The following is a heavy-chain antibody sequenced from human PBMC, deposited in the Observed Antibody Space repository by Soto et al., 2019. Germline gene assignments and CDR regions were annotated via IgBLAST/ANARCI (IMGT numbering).Heavy chain of an antibody. V-gene: IGHV3-9*01. CDR1: GFTFDDYA. CDR2: ISWNSGTI. D-gene: IGHD4-17*01. CDR3: AKAYTVTPTPYGMDV. J-gene: IGHJ6*02. Sequence: EVQLVESGGNLVQPGRSLRLSCAASGFTFDDYAMHWVRQPLGKGLEYVSGISWNSGTIAYADSVKGRFTISRDNAKNSLYLQMNSLRPEDTALYYCAKAYTVTPTPYGMDVWGQGTTVTVSS.